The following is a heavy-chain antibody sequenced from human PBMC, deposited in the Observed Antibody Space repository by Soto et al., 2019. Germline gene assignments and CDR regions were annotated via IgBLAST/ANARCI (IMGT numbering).Heavy chain of an antibody. CDR1: GFTFSRYW. D-gene: IGHD2-21*01. CDR2: ISTDGSTT. V-gene: IGHV3-74*01. Sequence: EVQLVESGGGLVQPGGSLRLSCAASGFTFSRYWMHWVRQAPGEGLVWVSGISTDGSTTRYVDFVKGRFTISRDNVKNTLYLQMSRLRAEDTAVDYCASGDFSVVVFSRSFDIWGQGTLVTVSS. CDR3: ASGDFSVVVFSRSFDI. J-gene: IGHJ3*02.